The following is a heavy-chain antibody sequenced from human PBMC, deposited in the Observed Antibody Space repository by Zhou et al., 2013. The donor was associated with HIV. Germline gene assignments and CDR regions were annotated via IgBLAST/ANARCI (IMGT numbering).Heavy chain of an antibody. D-gene: IGHD3-10*01. CDR3: ARDAPLYGSGSYRYYGMDV. CDR2: ISAYNGNT. V-gene: IGHV1-18*01. CDR1: GYTFTSYG. J-gene: IGHJ6*02. Sequence: QVQLVQSGAEVKKPGASVKVSCKASGYTFTSYGISWVRQAPGQGLEWMGWISAYNGNTNYAQKLQGRVTMTTDTSTSTAYMELRSLRSDDTAVYYCARDAPLYGSGSYRYYGMDVWGQGTTVTVSS.